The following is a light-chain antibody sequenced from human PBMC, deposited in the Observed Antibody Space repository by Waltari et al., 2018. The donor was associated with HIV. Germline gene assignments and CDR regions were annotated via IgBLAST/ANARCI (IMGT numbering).Light chain of an antibody. J-gene: IGKJ2*01. CDR1: QSISSW. CDR3: QQHNSFPS. V-gene: IGKV1-5*03. Sequence: DIQLNQPPSTPSASVVPRVTITCRASQSISSWLAWYQQKPGKAPQLLIYKASSLESGVPSRFSGSGSETECTLTISSLQPDDFATYYCQQHNSFPSFGQGTKLEI. CDR2: KAS.